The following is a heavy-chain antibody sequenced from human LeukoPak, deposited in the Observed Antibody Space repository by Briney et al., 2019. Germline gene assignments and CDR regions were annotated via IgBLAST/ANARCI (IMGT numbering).Heavy chain of an antibody. Sequence: SETLSLTCTVSGGSISSYYWSWIRQPPGKGLEWIGYIYYSGSTNYNPSLKSRVTISVDTSKNQFSLKLSSVTAADTAVYYCAGSPYTSGYYFHYWGQGTLVTVSS. CDR1: GGSISSYY. D-gene: IGHD3-10*01. V-gene: IGHV4-59*08. CDR3: AGSPYTSGYYFHY. CDR2: IYYSGST. J-gene: IGHJ4*02.